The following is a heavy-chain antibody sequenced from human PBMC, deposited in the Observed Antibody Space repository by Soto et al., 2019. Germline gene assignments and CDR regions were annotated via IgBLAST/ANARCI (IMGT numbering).Heavy chain of an antibody. CDR3: ANTYYDILTGSSVTQYYYMDV. V-gene: IGHV3-30*18. Sequence: GGSLRLSCAASGFTFSSYGMHWVRQAPGKGLEWVAVISYDGSNKYYADSVKGRFTISRDNSKNTLYLQMNSLRAEDTAVYYCANTYYDILTGSSVTQYYYMDVWGKGTTVTVSS. CDR1: GFTFSSYG. CDR2: ISYDGSNK. J-gene: IGHJ6*03. D-gene: IGHD3-9*01.